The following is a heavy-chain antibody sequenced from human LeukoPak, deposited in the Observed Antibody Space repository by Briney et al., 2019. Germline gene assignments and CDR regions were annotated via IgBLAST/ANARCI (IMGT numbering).Heavy chain of an antibody. J-gene: IGHJ4*02. D-gene: IGHD3-10*01. V-gene: IGHV3-74*01. CDR2: INGDGSIT. CDR3: AKSPSYGSGKGLDY. Sequence: GGSLRLSCTASGFIFSDYWMHWDRQAPGKGLVWLSRINGDGSITVYADSVKGRFTISRDNSKNTLYLQMNSLRAEDTAVYYCAKSPSYGSGKGLDYWGQGTLVTVSS. CDR1: GFIFSDYW.